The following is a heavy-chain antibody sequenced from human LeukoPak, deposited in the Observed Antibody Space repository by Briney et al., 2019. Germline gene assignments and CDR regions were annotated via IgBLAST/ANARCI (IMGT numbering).Heavy chain of an antibody. J-gene: IGHJ6*03. CDR2: INHSGST. V-gene: IGHV4-34*01. D-gene: IGHD4-23*01. Sequence: PSETLSLTCAVYGGSFSGYYWSWIRQPPGKGLEWIGEINHSGSTNYNPSLKSRVTISVDTSKNQFSLNLTSVTAADTAVYYCARVSGGNSYYYYYYMDVWGKGTTVTVSS. CDR1: GGSFSGYY. CDR3: ARVSGGNSYYYYYYMDV.